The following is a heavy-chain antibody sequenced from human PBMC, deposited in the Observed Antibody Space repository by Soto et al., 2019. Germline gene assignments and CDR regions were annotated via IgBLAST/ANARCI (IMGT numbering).Heavy chain of an antibody. CDR3: ARTRCYYDSSGYYYDVDY. CDR2: IDWDDDK. J-gene: IGHJ4*02. Sequence: SGPTLVNPTQTLTLTCTFSGFSLSTSGMCVSWIRQPPGKALEWLALIDWDDDKYYSTSLKTRLTISKDTSKNQVVLTMTNMDPVDTATYYCARTRCYYDSSGYYYDVDYWGQGTLVTVSS. V-gene: IGHV2-70*01. CDR1: GFSLSTSGMC. D-gene: IGHD3-22*01.